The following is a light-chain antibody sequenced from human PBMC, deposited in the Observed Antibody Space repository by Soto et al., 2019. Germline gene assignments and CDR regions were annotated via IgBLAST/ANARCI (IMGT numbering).Light chain of an antibody. Sequence: EILMTQSPATLSVSPGERATLSCRASQTVYSNLAWYQQKPGQAPRLLIYGASTRATGIPARFSGSGSGTEFTLTISSLQSEDFAVYYCQQYYGAPPHTFGQGTKLEI. CDR3: QQYYGAPPHT. CDR2: GAS. J-gene: IGKJ2*01. CDR1: QTVYSN. V-gene: IGKV3-15*01.